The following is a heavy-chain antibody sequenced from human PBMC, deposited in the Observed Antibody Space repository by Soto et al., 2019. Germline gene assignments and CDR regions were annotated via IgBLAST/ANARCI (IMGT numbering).Heavy chain of an antibody. Sequence: EVQLLESGGGLVQPGGSLRLSCAASGFTFSSYAMSWVRQAPGKGLEWVSAISGSGGSTYYADSVKGRFTISRDNSKNTLYLQMNSLRADDTAVYYCAQEGYYYDSSGYYPRRFHYWGQGTLVTVSS. D-gene: IGHD3-22*01. CDR2: ISGSGGST. V-gene: IGHV3-23*01. J-gene: IGHJ4*02. CDR1: GFTFSSYA. CDR3: AQEGYYYDSSGYYPRRFHY.